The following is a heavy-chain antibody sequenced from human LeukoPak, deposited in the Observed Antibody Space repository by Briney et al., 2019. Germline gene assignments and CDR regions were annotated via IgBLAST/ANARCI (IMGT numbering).Heavy chain of an antibody. D-gene: IGHD2-15*01. V-gene: IGHV4-39*01. J-gene: IGHJ5*02. CDR1: GGSLNSRSYY. CDR2: IYYSGST. Sequence: PSETLSLTCTVSGGSLNSRSYYWGWIRRSPGKGLGWIGSIYYSGSTYYNPSLKSRVTISVDTSKNQFSLKLSSVTAADTATYYCARQDCSSGSCRNWFDTWGQGILVTVSS. CDR3: ARQDCSSGSCRNWFDT.